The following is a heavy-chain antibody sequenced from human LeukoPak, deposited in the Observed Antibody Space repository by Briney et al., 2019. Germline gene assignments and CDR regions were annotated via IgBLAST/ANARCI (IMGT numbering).Heavy chain of an antibody. CDR3: ASSEAPITPPPYGMGV. J-gene: IGHJ6*02. V-gene: IGHV4-31*03. CDR2: IYSSGGT. D-gene: IGHD5-12*01. Sequence: SETLSLTCTVSGGSISSGGYCWNWFRQHPGKGLEWIGYIYSSGGTFYNPSLKSRVTISVDTSKNQFSLKLGSVTAVDTALYYCASSEAPITPPPYGMGVWGQGTKVTVSS. CDR1: GGSISSGGYC.